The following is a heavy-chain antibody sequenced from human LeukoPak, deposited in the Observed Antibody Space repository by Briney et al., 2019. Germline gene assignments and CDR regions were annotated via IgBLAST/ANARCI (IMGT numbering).Heavy chain of an antibody. CDR3: ARAQGYCSSTSCYNYYYYMDV. D-gene: IGHD2-2*02. V-gene: IGHV5-51*01. CDR2: IYPGDSDT. CDR1: GYSFTSYW. Sequence: GESLKISCKGSGYSFTSYWIGWVRQMPGKGLEWMGVIYPGDSDTRYSPSFQGQVTISADKSISTAYVQWSSLKASDTAMYYCARAQGYCSSTSCYNYYYYMDVWGKGTTVTVSS. J-gene: IGHJ6*03.